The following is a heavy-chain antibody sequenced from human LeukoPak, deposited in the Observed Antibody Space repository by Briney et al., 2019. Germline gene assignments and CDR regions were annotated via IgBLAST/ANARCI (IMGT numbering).Heavy chain of an antibody. Sequence: SETLSLTCTVSGGSISSYYWSWIRQPPGKGLEWIGYIYYSGSTNYNPSLKSRVTISVDTSKNQFSLKLSSVTAAYTAVYYCARVRIGQQLDKYYYYYAMDVWGQGTTVTVSS. V-gene: IGHV4-59*01. CDR3: ARVRIGQQLDKYYYYYAMDV. CDR1: GGSISSYY. CDR2: IYYSGST. J-gene: IGHJ6*02. D-gene: IGHD6-13*01.